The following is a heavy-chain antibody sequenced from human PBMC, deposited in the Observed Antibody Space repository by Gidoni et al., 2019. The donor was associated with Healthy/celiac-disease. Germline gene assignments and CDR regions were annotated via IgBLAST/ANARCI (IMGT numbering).Heavy chain of an antibody. Sequence: QLQLVQSGAEVKKPGASVKVSCKASGYTFTSYYMHWVRQAPGQGLEWMGIINPSGGSTSYAQKFQGRVTMTRDTSTSTVYMELSSLRSEDTAVYYCASQISNKGRMDYFDYWGQGTLVTVSS. CDR2: INPSGGST. CDR1: GYTFTSYY. CDR3: ASQISNKGRMDYFDY. V-gene: IGHV1-46*03. J-gene: IGHJ4*02. D-gene: IGHD3-10*01.